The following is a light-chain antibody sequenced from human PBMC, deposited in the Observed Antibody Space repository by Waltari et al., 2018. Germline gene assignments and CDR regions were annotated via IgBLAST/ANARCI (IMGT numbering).Light chain of an antibody. CDR1: PNDVGSYNL. J-gene: IGLJ1*01. Sequence: QSALTQPASVSGSPGQSITISCTGTPNDVGSYNLVSWYQQHPGKAPKFIIYEVNRRPSGLSSRFSGSKSGNTASLTISGLQAEDEADYFCCSYAGVTTFYVFGTGTRVTVL. CDR3: CSYAGVTTFYV. CDR2: EVN. V-gene: IGLV2-23*02.